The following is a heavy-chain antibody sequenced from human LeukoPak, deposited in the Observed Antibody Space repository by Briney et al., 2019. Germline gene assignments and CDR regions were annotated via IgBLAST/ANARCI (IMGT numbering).Heavy chain of an antibody. Sequence: PGGSLRLSCAASGFTFSNCAMTWVRQAPGKGLEWVSSISDSGENTYYADSVKGRFAISRDNSKNTLYLQMNSLRAEDTAVYYCAKVGCIGGSCYSVDYWGQGTLVTVSS. J-gene: IGHJ4*02. CDR2: ISDSGENT. D-gene: IGHD2-15*01. CDR3: AKVGCIGGSCYSVDY. V-gene: IGHV3-23*01. CDR1: GFTFSNCA.